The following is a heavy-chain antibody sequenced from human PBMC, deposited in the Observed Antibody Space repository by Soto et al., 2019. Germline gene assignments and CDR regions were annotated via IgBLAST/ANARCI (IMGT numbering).Heavy chain of an antibody. CDR3: ASEYDFWSGYYSY. D-gene: IGHD3-3*01. CDR2: INHSGST. V-gene: IGHV4-34*01. CDR1: VGSFSGYY. J-gene: IGHJ4*02. Sequence: SETLSLTCAVYVGSFSGYYWSWIRQPPGKGLEWIGEINHSGSTNYNPSLKSRVTISVDTSKNQFSLKLSSVTAADTAVYYCASEYDFWSGYYSYWGQGTLVTVSS.